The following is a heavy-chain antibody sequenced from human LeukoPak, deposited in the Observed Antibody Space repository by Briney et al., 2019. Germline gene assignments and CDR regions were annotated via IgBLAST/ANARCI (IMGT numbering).Heavy chain of an antibody. Sequence: GGSLRLSCAASGFTFSSYGMHWVRLAPGKGLEWVAVISYDGSNKYYADSVKGRFTISRDNSKNTLYLQMNSLRAEDTAVYYCAKGYGYWGQGTLVTVSS. CDR2: ISYDGSNK. CDR3: AKGYGY. CDR1: GFTFSSYG. V-gene: IGHV3-30*18. J-gene: IGHJ4*02. D-gene: IGHD3-16*01.